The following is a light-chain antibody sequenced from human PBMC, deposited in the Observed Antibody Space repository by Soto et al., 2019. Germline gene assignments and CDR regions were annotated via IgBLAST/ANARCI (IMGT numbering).Light chain of an antibody. CDR3: QQYNTYST. CDR1: QSISYW. Sequence: DIQMTQSPSTLSASVGDRVTLTCRASQSISYWLAWSQQKPGKAPKVLIYDASTLERGVPSRFSGSGSGTEFTLTISSLQPDDFATYYCQQYNTYSTFGQGTKVDIK. V-gene: IGKV1-5*01. CDR2: DAS. J-gene: IGKJ1*01.